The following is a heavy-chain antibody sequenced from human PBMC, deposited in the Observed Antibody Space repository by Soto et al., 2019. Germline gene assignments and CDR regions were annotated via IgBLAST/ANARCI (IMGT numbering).Heavy chain of an antibody. D-gene: IGHD2-2*02. CDR2: ISSSGSTI. V-gene: IGHV3-48*03. CDR1: GFTFSSYE. Sequence: EVQLVESGGGLVQPGGSLRLSCAASGFTFSSYEMNWVRQAPGKGLEWVSYISSSGSTIYYADSVKGRFTISRDNAKNSLYLQMNSLRAEDTAVYYCARIVVPAAIYYYYYGMDVWGQGTTVTVSS. CDR3: ARIVVPAAIYYYYYGMDV. J-gene: IGHJ6*02.